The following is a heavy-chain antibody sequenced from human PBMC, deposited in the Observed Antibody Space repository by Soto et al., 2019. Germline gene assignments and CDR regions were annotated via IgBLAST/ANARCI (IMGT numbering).Heavy chain of an antibody. V-gene: IGHV3-30*18. D-gene: IGHD3-3*01. CDR1: GFTFSSYW. J-gene: IGHJ6*02. CDR2: ISDDGSNK. Sequence: GGSLRLSCAASGFTFSSYWMHWVRQAPGEGLVWVAFISDDGSNKYYADSMKGRFTMSRDNSKSTLYLQMSSLRVEDTAVYYCTKRRNVLRFLEWSSGMEVWGQGTTVTVSS. CDR3: TKRRNVLRFLEWSSGMEV.